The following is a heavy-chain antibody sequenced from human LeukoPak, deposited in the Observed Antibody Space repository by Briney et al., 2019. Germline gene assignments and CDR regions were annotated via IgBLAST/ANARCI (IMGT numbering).Heavy chain of an antibody. D-gene: IGHD2-2*01. CDR1: GYTFTGYY. J-gene: IGHJ6*02. Sequence: ASVKVSCKASGYTFTGYYMHWVRQAPGQGLEWMGWINPNSGGTNYAQKFQGRVTMTRDTSISTAYMELSRLRSDDTAVYYCARDHDVVVPAAMPYYYYGMDVWGQGTTVTVSS. CDR3: ARDHDVVVPAAMPYYYYGMDV. CDR2: INPNSGGT. V-gene: IGHV1-2*02.